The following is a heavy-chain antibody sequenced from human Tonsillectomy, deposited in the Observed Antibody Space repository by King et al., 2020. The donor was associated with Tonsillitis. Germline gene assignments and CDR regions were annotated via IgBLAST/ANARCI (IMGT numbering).Heavy chain of an antibody. D-gene: IGHD6-19*01. J-gene: IGHJ4*02. CDR1: GFTFRSYG. CDR3: AKGHSSGWSFDY. V-gene: IGHV3-30*18. CDR2: ILYDGSDK. Sequence: VQLVESGGGVVQPGTSLRLSCAASGFTFRSYGMHWVRQAPGKGLEGVAVILYDGSDKYYADSVKGRFTISRDNSKNTLYLQMNSLRAEDTAVYYCAKGHSSGWSFDYWGQGTLVTVSS.